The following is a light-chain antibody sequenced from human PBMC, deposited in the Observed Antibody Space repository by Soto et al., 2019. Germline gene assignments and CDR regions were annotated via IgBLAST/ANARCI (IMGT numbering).Light chain of an antibody. CDR3: SSFTSGSTL. CDR1: SSDVGAYNF. Sequence: QSALTQPASVSGSPGQSIAISCTGTSSDVGAYNFVSWYQQHPGKAPKLMIYEVSNRPSGVSSRSSGSKSGNTASLTISGLQPEDEADYYCSSFTSGSTLFGTGTKVTVL. V-gene: IGLV2-14*01. J-gene: IGLJ1*01. CDR2: EVS.